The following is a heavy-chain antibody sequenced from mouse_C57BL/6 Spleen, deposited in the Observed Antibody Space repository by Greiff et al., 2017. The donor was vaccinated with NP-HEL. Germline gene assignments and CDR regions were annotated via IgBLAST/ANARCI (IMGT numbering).Heavy chain of an antibody. J-gene: IGHJ2*01. CDR2: INYDGSST. V-gene: IGHV5-16*01. CDR1: GFTFSDYY. CDR3: ARGHDYGTWFDY. Sequence: EVQVVESEGGLVQPGSSMKLSCTASGFTFSDYYMAWVRQVPEKGLEWVANINYDGSSTYYLDSLKSRFIISRDNAKNILYLQMSSLKSEDTATYYCARGHDYGTWFDYWGQGTTLTVSS. D-gene: IGHD2-4*01.